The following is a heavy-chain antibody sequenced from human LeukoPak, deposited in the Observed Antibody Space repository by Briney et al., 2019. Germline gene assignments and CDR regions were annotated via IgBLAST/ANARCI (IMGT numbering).Heavy chain of an antibody. CDR1: GVSISGSDYY. V-gene: IGHV4-39*01. CDR2: VHYSGTT. CDR3: AVTSGD. D-gene: IGHD7-27*01. Sequence: SETLSLTCTVSGVSISGSDYYWGWVRQPPGMGLEWIGSVHYSGTTYYNPSLESRITIFVDTSKNQLSLKLSSVTAADTAVYYCAVTSGDWGQGTLVTVSS. J-gene: IGHJ4*02.